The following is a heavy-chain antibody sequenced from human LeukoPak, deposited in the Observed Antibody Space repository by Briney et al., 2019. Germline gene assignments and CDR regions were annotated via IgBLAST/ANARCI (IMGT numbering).Heavy chain of an antibody. D-gene: IGHD6-13*01. V-gene: IGHV4-34*01. Sequence: KPSETLSLTCAVYGGSFSSYYWSWIRQPPGKGLEWIGEINHSGGTNYNPSLKSRVTISVDTSKNQFSLKLSSVTAADTAVYYCARGRGRPKNSREQQLLHRWYFDLWGRGTLVTVSS. CDR2: INHSGGT. J-gene: IGHJ2*01. CDR1: GGSFSSYY. CDR3: ARGRGRPKNSREQQLLHRWYFDL.